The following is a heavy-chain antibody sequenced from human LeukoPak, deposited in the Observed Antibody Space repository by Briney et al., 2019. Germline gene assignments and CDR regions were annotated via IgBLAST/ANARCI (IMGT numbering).Heavy chain of an antibody. Sequence: SETLSLTCAVYGGSFSGYYRSWIRQPPGKGLEWIGEINHSGSTNYNPSLKSRVTISVDTSKNQFSLKLSSVTAADTAVYYCAREGDILTGYSEIYFDYWGQGTLVTVSS. V-gene: IGHV4-34*01. CDR2: INHSGST. CDR1: GGSFSGYY. J-gene: IGHJ4*02. CDR3: AREGDILTGYSEIYFDY. D-gene: IGHD3-9*01.